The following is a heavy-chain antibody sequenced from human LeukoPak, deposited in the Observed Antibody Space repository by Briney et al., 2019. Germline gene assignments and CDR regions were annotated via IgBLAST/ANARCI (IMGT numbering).Heavy chain of an antibody. CDR3: ARHDYSNYVGKYYYYYYGMDV. CDR2: IYYSGST. Sequence: PSETLSLTCTVSGGSISSYYWSWIRQPPGKGLEWIGYIYYSGSTNYNPSLKSRVTISVDMSKNQFSLKLSSVTAADTAVYYCARHDYSNYVGKYYYYYYGMDVWGQGTTVTVSS. V-gene: IGHV4-59*08. D-gene: IGHD4-11*01. CDR1: GGSISSYY. J-gene: IGHJ6*02.